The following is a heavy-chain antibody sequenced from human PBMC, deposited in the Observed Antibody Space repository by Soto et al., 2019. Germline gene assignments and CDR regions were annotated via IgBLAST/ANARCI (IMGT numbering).Heavy chain of an antibody. CDR2: IYSGGST. CDR3: ARDRIAVSGTLFVY. J-gene: IGHJ4*02. Sequence: GGSLRLSCAASGFTVSGNYMSWVRQAPGKGLEWVSVIYSGGSTYHADSVKGRFTISRDNSENTLYLQMNSLRAEDTAVYYCARDRIAVSGTLFVYWGQGTLVTVSS. V-gene: IGHV3-66*01. D-gene: IGHD6-19*01. CDR1: GFTVSGNY.